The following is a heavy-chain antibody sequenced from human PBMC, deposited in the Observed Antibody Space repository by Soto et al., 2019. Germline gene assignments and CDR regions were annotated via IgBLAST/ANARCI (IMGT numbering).Heavy chain of an antibody. D-gene: IGHD2-8*01. V-gene: IGHV1-8*01. Sequence: EASVKVSCKASGYTFTSYDINWVRQATGQGLEWMGXMXPXXXNXGXAXKXXXXVTMTRNTSISTAYMVLSSLRSEDTAVYYCAMGGLYLQLPYGMDVWGQGTTVTVSS. CDR2: MXPXXXNX. J-gene: IGHJ6*02. CDR3: AMGGLYLQLPYGMDV. CDR1: GYTFTSYD.